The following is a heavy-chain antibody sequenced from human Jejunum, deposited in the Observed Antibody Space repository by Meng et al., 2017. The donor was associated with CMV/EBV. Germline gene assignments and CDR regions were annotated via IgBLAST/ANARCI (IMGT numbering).Heavy chain of an antibody. V-gene: IGHV3-30-3*01. Sequence: FAPHWLRPAAGKGLEWVAGIAYDGSKEYYVDSVTGRFTISRDSSKNTLYLQMNSLRAEDTAVYYCARDRRRYCSSTTCYSVFDIWGQGTMVTVSS. D-gene: IGHD2-2*02. CDR3: ARDRRRYCSSTTCYSVFDI. CDR1: FA. J-gene: IGHJ3*02. CDR2: IAYDGSKE.